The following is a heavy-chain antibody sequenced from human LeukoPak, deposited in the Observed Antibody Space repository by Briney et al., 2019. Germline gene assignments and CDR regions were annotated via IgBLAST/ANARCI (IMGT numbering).Heavy chain of an antibody. CDR1: GGSFSGYY. CDR3: ARGWRVAAAGIPPSDY. Sequence: SETLSLTCAAYGGSFSGYYWSWIRQPPGKGLEWIGEVNHSGSTNYNPSLKSRVTISVDTSKNQFSLKLSSVTAADTAVYYCARGWRVAAAGIPPSDYWGQGTLVTVSS. V-gene: IGHV4-34*01. D-gene: IGHD6-13*01. CDR2: VNHSGST. J-gene: IGHJ4*02.